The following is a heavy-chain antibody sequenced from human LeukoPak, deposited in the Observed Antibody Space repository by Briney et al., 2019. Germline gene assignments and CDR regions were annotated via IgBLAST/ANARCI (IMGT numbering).Heavy chain of an antibody. CDR3: ARLGSAYSSSGFFRY. D-gene: IGHD6-6*01. CDR2: INHSGST. CDR1: GGSVNSTTYY. V-gene: IGHV4-39*07. J-gene: IGHJ4*02. Sequence: SETLSLTCTVSGGSVNSTTYYWGWIRQPPGKGLEWIGEINHSGSTNYNPSLKSRVTISVDTSKNQFSLKLSSVTAADTAVYYCARLGSAYSSSGFFRYWGQGTLVTVSS.